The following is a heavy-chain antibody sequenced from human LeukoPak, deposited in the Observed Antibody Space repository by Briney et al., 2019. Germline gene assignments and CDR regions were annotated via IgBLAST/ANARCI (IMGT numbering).Heavy chain of an antibody. CDR3: ARGRCSSTSCYAAFDI. CDR2: TRNKANSYTT. V-gene: IGHV3-72*01. D-gene: IGHD2-2*01. Sequence: GGPLRLSCAASGFTFSDHYMDWVRQAPGKGLEWVGRTRNKANSYTTEYAASVKGRFTISRDDSKNSLYLQMNSLKTEDTAVYYCARGRCSSTSCYAAFDIWGQGTMVTVSS. CDR1: GFTFSDHY. J-gene: IGHJ3*02.